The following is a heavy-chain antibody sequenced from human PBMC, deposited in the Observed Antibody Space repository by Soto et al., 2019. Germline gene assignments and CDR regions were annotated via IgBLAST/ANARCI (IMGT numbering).Heavy chain of an antibody. CDR3: ARRSIVANYGMDV. CDR1: GYSFTSYW. CDR2: IYPGDSDT. V-gene: IGHV5-51*01. Sequence: GESLKISCKGSGYSFTSYWISWVRQMPGKGLEWMGFIYPGDSDTRYSPSFQGQVTISADKSISTAYLQWSSLKASDTAMYYCARRSIVANYGMDVWGQGTTVTVSS. J-gene: IGHJ6*02. D-gene: IGHD5-12*01.